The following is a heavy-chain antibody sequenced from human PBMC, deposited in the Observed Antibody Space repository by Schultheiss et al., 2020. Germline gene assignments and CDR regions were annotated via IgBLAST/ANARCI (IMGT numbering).Heavy chain of an antibody. CDR1: GFTFSSYG. V-gene: IGHV3-30*03. J-gene: IGHJ4*02. CDR2: ISYDGSNK. D-gene: IGHD3-3*01. Sequence: GGSLRLSCAASGFTFSSYGMHWVRQAPGKGLEWVAVISYDGSNKYYADSVKGRFTISRDNSKNTLYLQMNSLRAEDTAVYYCARDSDLFGVVITYDYWGQGTLVTVSS. CDR3: ARDSDLFGVVITYDY.